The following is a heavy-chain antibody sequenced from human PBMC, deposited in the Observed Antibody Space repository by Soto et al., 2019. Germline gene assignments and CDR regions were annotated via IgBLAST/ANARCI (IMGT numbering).Heavy chain of an antibody. Sequence: QVQLVESGGGVVEPGRSLRLSCAASGFTFSSYAMHWVRQAPGKGLEWVAVISYDGSNKDYADSVKGRFTISRDNSKNTLDLQMNSLRAEDTAVYYCARDRLRYNWNDFPYYYYGMDVWGQGTTVTVSS. V-gene: IGHV3-30-3*01. CDR1: GFTFSSYA. CDR2: ISYDGSNK. J-gene: IGHJ6*02. CDR3: ARDRLRYNWNDFPYYYYGMDV. D-gene: IGHD1-1*01.